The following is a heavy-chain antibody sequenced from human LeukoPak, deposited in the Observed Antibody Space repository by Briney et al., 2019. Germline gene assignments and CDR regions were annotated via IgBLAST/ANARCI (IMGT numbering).Heavy chain of an antibody. D-gene: IGHD4-23*01. CDR3: ARGWTTVVINVGDDAFDI. CDR1: GYTFTSYY. V-gene: IGHV1-46*01. CDR2: INPSGGST. J-gene: IGHJ3*02. Sequence: ASVKVSCKASGYTFTSYYMHWVRQAPGQGLEWMGIINPSGGSTSYAQKFQGRVTMTRDTSTSTVYMELSSLRSEDTAVYYCARGWTTVVINVGDDAFDIWGQGTVVTVSS.